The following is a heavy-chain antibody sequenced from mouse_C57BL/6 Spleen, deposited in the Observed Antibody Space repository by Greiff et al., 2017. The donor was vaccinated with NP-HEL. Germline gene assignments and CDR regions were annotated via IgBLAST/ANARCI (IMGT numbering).Heavy chain of an antibody. CDR3: ARDGLGLYFDY. D-gene: IGHD3-1*01. V-gene: IGHV2-2*01. CDR2: IWSGGST. Sequence: QVQLKESGPGLVQPSQSLSITCTVSGFSLTSYGVHWVRQSPGKGLEWLGVIWSGGSTDYNAAFISRLSISKDNSKSQVFFKMNSLQADDTAIYYCARDGLGLYFDYWGQGTTLTVSS. CDR1: GFSLTSYG. J-gene: IGHJ2*01.